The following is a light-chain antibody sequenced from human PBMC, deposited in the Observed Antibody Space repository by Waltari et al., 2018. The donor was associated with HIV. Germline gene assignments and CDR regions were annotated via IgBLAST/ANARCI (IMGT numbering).Light chain of an antibody. Sequence: DIQMTQSHSTLSASVGDRVTITCRASQSIISWLAWYQQKPGKAPKLLIYKASTLQSGVPSRFSGSGSATKFTLTISSLQPDDFATYYCQQYNNHWTFGQGTKVEIK. CDR1: QSIISW. V-gene: IGKV1-5*03. J-gene: IGKJ1*01. CDR2: KAS. CDR3: QQYNNHWT.